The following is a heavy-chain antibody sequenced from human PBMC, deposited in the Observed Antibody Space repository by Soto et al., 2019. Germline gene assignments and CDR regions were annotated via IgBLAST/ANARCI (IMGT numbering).Heavy chain of an antibody. J-gene: IGHJ1*01. CDR3: PRDFAPVAS. CDR2: VYHTGRT. D-gene: IGHD3-3*01. CDR1: GGASGRGSCF. Sequence: TLSAKWISCGGASGRGSCFWCWVRQAPGKGLEWIGYVYHTGRTSYNPSLKSRVSIPMDTSKNQLSLNLDSVTAADTAVYFFPRDFAPVASWGQG. V-gene: IGHV4-61*01.